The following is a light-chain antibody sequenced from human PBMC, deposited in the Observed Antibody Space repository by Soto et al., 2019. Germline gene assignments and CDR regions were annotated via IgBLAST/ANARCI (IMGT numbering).Light chain of an antibody. J-gene: IGLJ2*01. CDR2: LNSDGSH. V-gene: IGLV4-69*01. CDR3: QTWGTGSGGV. CDR1: SGHSSYA. Sequence: QLVLTQSPSASASLGASVKLTCTLSSGHSSYAIAWHQQQPEKGPRYLMKLNSDGSHSKGDGIPDRFSGSSSGAERYLTISSLQSEDEADYYCQTWGTGSGGVFGGGTKVTVL.